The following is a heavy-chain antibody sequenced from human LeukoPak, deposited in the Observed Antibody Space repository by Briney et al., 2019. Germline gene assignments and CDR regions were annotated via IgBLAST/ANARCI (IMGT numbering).Heavy chain of an antibody. J-gene: IGHJ4*02. CDR3: ARWDSHGYYFDY. CDR2: IHQAGSEK. Sequence: GGSLRLSCAASGFNVSNYWMSWVRQAPGKGLEWVANIHQAGSEKYHVDSVKGRFNISRDNAKNLLYLQMNSLRVEDTAVYYCARWDSHGYYFDYGGQGTLVTVSS. CDR1: GFNVSNYW. V-gene: IGHV3-7*03. D-gene: IGHD3-22*01.